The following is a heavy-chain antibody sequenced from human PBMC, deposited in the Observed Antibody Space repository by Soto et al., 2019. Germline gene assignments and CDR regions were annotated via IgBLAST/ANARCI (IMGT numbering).Heavy chain of an antibody. CDR1: GFSLTTTRLV. J-gene: IGHJ4*02. D-gene: IGHD3-22*01. CDR3: AHRTSYYDSSGLAFDY. Sequence: GPTLMNPTHTLTLTCTFSGFSLTTTRLVVGWIRQPPGKAPEWLALIYWDDDKRYSPSLKSRLTVTKDTSKNQVVLTMTNMDPVDTATYYCAHRTSYYDSSGLAFDYWSQGTLVTVSS. V-gene: IGHV2-5*02. CDR2: IYWDDDK.